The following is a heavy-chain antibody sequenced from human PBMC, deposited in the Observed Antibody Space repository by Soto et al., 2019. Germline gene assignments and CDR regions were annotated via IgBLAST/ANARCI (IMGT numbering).Heavy chain of an antibody. CDR2: IDPSDSYT. CDR3: ARIGRPALVGEWYFDL. Sequence: GESLKISCKGSGYSFTSYWISWVRQMPGKGLEWMGRIDPSDSYTNYSPSFQGHVTISADKSISTAYLQWSSLKASDTAMYYCARIGRPALVGEWYFDLWGRGTLVTVS. V-gene: IGHV5-10-1*01. J-gene: IGHJ2*01. CDR1: GYSFTSYW. D-gene: IGHD6-13*01.